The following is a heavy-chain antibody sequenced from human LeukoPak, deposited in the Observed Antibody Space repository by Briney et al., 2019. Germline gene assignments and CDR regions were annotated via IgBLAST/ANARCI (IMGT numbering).Heavy chain of an antibody. Sequence: ASVKVSCKASGYTFTGYYMHWVRQAPGQGLEWMGWINPNSGGTNYAQNLQGRVTITTDTSTSTAYMELRSLRSDDTAVYYCARAYDSGGYPSDYWGQGTLVTVSS. CDR2: INPNSGGT. J-gene: IGHJ4*02. CDR3: ARAYDSGGYPSDY. CDR1: GYTFTGYY. V-gene: IGHV1-2*02. D-gene: IGHD3-22*01.